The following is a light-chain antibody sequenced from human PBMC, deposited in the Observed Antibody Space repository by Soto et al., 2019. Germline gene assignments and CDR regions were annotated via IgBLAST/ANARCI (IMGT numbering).Light chain of an antibody. Sequence: EIVMTQSPATLSVSPGERATLSCRASQSVSSNLAWYQQKPGQAPRLLIYGASTRATGIPARFSGSGSGTEFTLTISSXQSEDLAVYYCQQYNYWPRTFGQGTKVDIK. CDR3: QQYNYWPRT. CDR2: GAS. J-gene: IGKJ1*01. V-gene: IGKV3-15*01. CDR1: QSVSSN.